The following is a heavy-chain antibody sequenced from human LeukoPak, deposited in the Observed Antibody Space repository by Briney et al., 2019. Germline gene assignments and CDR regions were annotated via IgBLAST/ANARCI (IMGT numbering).Heavy chain of an antibody. Sequence: PSETLSLTCTVSGGSISGWYWSWIRQPPGKGLEWIGYIYGSGNTNYNPSLKSRVTMSIDTSKNQFSLKLSSVTAADTAVYYCARDPYNWNYPIWGQGTMVTVSS. CDR1: GGSISGWY. CDR3: ARDPYNWNYPI. CDR2: IYGSGNT. D-gene: IGHD1-7*01. J-gene: IGHJ3*02. V-gene: IGHV4-59*12.